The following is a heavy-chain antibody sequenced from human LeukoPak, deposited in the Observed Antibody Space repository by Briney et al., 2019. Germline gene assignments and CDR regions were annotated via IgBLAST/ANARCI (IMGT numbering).Heavy chain of an antibody. Sequence: ASVKVSCKASGYTFTNYAINWVRQAPGQGLELVGWINTNTGNPTYAQGFTGQFVFSLDTSVSTAYLQISSLKAEDTAVYYCARIWRSFGELAGVYGYWGQGTLVTVSS. CDR3: ARIWRSFGELAGVYGY. D-gene: IGHD3-10*01. CDR1: GYTFTNYA. V-gene: IGHV7-4-1*02. J-gene: IGHJ4*02. CDR2: INTNTGNP.